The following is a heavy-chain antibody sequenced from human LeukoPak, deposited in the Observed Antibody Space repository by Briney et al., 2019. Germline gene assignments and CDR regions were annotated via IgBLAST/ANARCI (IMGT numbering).Heavy chain of an antibody. V-gene: IGHV3-53*01. J-gene: IGHJ4*02. CDR2: IYSGGST. Sequence: GGSLRLSCAASGFTVSSNYMSWVRQAPGKGLEWVSVIYSGGSTYYADSVKGRFTISRDNSKNTLYLQMNSLRAEDTAVYYCARAPIAVAGPYFDYWGQGTLVIVSS. CDR3: ARAPIAVAGPYFDY. CDR1: GFTVSSNY. D-gene: IGHD6-19*01.